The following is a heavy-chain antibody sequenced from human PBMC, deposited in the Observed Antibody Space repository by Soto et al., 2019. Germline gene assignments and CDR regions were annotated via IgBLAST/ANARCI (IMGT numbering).Heavy chain of an antibody. Sequence: QVQLVQSGAEVKKPGSSVKVSCKASGGTFSSYAISWVRQAPGQGLEWMGGIIPIFGTANYAQKFQGRVTITADESTSTAYMELSSLRSEDTAEYYCARVPRTYYYDSSGYYGNYYFDYWGQGTLVTVSS. CDR3: ARVPRTYYYDSSGYYGNYYFDY. J-gene: IGHJ4*02. V-gene: IGHV1-69*01. CDR2: IIPIFGTA. D-gene: IGHD3-22*01. CDR1: GGTFSSYA.